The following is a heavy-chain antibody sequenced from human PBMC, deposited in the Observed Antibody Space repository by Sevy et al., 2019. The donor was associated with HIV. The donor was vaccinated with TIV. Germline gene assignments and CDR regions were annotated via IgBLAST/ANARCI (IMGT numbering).Heavy chain of an antibody. CDR2: ISDTGSYI. Sequence: GGSLRLSCAASGFTFSSYSMNWVRQAPGKGLEWVSSISDTGSYIYHADSVKGRFTISRDNTKNSLYLQMNSLRAEDTAVYYCARGGRRIDVYNRKDAFDIWGQGTMVTVSS. CDR3: ARGGRRIDVYNRKDAFDI. V-gene: IGHV3-21*01. J-gene: IGHJ3*02. D-gene: IGHD1-20*01. CDR1: GFTFSSYS.